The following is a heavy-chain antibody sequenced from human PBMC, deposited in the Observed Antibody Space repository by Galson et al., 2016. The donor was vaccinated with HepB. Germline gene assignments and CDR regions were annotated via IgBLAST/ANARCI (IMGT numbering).Heavy chain of an antibody. J-gene: IGHJ4*02. Sequence: TLSLTCIVSGDSISSGDYFWSWVRRPRGKGLEWIGDIYDRETTHYNPSLKSRVAISLDTSKNQFSLRLSSVTALDTAVYYCARGSGYGPVYYFNYWGQGTLVTVSS. V-gene: IGHV4-30-4*01. CDR3: ARGSGYGPVYYFNY. CDR1: GDSISSGDYF. D-gene: IGHD5-12*01. CDR2: IYDRETT.